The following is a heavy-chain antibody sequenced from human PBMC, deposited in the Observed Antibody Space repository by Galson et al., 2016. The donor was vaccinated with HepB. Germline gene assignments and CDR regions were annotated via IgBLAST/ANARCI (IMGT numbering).Heavy chain of an antibody. V-gene: IGHV1-24*01. CDR1: GYTLTDVS. CDR2: FVPEEGEA. Sequence: SVKVSCKVSGYTLTDVSVHWVRQAPGKGLEWMGGFVPEEGEAIYAQIFQGRVIMTEDTSTSTAYMELSSLRSEDTALDFGVTDKAITITHELESWGPGTLVSVSS. CDR3: VTDKAITITHELES. D-gene: IGHD3-3*01. J-gene: IGHJ1*01.